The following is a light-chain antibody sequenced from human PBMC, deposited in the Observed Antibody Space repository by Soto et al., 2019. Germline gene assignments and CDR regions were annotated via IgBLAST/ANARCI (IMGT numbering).Light chain of an antibody. CDR2: GAS. CDR1: QSVSSSY. J-gene: IGKJ2*01. Sequence: EIVLTQSPGTLSLSPGERATLSCRASQSVSSSYLAWYQQKPGQAPRLLIYGASSRATGIPDRFSGSGSGTDFTLTISRLEPEDFAVDYCQQYGSSLYPFGQGTKLEIK. V-gene: IGKV3-20*01. CDR3: QQYGSSLYP.